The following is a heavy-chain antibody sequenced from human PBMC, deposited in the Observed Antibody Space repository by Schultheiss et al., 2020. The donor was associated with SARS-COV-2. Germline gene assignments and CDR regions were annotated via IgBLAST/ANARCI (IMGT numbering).Heavy chain of an antibody. CDR1: GFTFSSYA. CDR3: AKGVTARPNYYYGMDV. Sequence: GESLKISCAASGFTFSSYAMDWVRQAPGKGLEWVAVISYDRSNKNYADSVRGRFTISRDNSKNTLYLQMNSLRAEDTAVYYCAKGVTARPNYYYGMDVWGQGTTVTVSS. V-gene: IGHV3-30*07. J-gene: IGHJ6*02. D-gene: IGHD6-6*01. CDR2: ISYDRSNK.